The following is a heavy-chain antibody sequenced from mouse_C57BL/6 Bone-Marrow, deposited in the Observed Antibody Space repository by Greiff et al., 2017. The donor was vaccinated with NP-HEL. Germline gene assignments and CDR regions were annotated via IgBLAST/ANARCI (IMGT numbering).Heavy chain of an antibody. V-gene: IGHV1-18*01. CDR1: GYTFTDYN. CDR3: ARRTRWLLKFAY. J-gene: IGHJ3*01. D-gene: IGHD2-3*01. Sequence: EVQLQQSGPELVKPGASVKIPCKASGYTFTDYNMDWVKQSHGKSLEWIGDINPNNGGTIYNQKFKGKATLTVDKSSSTAYMELRSLTSEDTAVYYCARRTRWLLKFAYWGQGTLVTVSA. CDR2: INPNNGGT.